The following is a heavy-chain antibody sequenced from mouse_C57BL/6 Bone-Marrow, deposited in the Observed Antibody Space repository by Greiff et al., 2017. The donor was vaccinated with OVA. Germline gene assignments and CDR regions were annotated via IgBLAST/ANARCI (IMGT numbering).Heavy chain of an antibody. V-gene: IGHV5-4*01. CDR2: ISDGGSYT. Sequence: DVHLVESGGGLVKPGGSLKLSCAASGFTFSSYAMSWVRQTPEKRLEWVATISDGGSYTYYPDNVKGRFTISRDNAKNNLYLQMSHLKSEDTAMYYCARDGCSFAYWGQGTLVTVSA. CDR3: ARDGCSFAY. CDR1: GFTFSSYA. J-gene: IGHJ3*01.